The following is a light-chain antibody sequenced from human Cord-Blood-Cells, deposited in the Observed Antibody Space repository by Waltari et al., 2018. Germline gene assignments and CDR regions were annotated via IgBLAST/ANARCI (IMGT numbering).Light chain of an antibody. CDR3: SSYTSSSTLV. CDR2: EVS. J-gene: IGLJ1*01. CDR1: NSDVGGHNY. Sequence: QSALTQPASVSGSPGQSITISCTGTNSDVGGHNYVSWYQQHPGKAPKLMIYEVSNRPSGVSNRFSGSKSGNTASLTISGLQAEDEADYYCSSYTSSSTLVFGTGTKVTVL. V-gene: IGLV2-14*01.